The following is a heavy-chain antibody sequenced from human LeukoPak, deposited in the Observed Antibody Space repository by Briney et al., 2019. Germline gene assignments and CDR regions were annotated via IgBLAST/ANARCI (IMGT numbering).Heavy chain of an antibody. CDR1: GYSISSGYY. CDR3: ARRGGAFALDY. CDR2: IYHSGST. V-gene: IGHV4-38-2*01. Sequence: SETLSLTCAVSGYSISSGYYWGWIRQPPGKGLVWIGSIYHSGSTYYNPSLKSRVTISVDTSKNQFSLKLSSVTAADTAVYYCARRGGAFALDYWGQGTLVTVSS. J-gene: IGHJ4*02. D-gene: IGHD3-10*01.